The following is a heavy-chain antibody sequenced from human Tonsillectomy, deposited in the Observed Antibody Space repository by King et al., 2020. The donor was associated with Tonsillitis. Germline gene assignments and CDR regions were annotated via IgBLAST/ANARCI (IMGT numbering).Heavy chain of an antibody. CDR2: ISYDGTRT. CDR3: ARERLWSSGWGIDN. J-gene: IGHJ4*02. CDR1: GFSFSAYG. D-gene: IGHD6-19*01. Sequence: VQLVESGGGVVQPGGSLRLSCAASGFSFSAYGMHWVRQAPGKGLEWVAVISYDGTRTHYADSVKGRFTISRDNSNNTLYLQMTSLRAEDTAVFYCARERLWSSGWGIDNWGQGSLVTVSS. V-gene: IGHV3-33*05.